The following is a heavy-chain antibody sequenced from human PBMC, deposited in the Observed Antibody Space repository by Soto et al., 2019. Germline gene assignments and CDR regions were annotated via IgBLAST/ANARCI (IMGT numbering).Heavy chain of an antibody. CDR2: IIPIFSTP. D-gene: IGHD3-22*01. CDR1: GGTFGSYA. J-gene: IGHJ5*02. V-gene: IGHV1-69*13. CDR3: ARPIQYYFDTSAQSAWFDP. Sequence: ASVKVSCKTSGGTFGSYAIGWVRQAPGQGLEWMGGIIPIFSTPNYAQKFQGRVTITADESTSTAYMELSSLRSEDTAVYYCARPIQYYFDTSAQSAWFDPWGQGTLVTVS.